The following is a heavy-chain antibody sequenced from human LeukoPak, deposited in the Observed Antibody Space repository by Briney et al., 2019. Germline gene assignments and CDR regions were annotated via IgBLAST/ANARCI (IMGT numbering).Heavy chain of an antibody. CDR3: ARDQYGDTVTTAETLDP. D-gene: IGHD4-17*01. J-gene: IGHJ5*02. Sequence: TGGSLRLSCAASGFTFNSYAMHWVRQAPGKGLEWVSSISSSSSYIYYADSVKGRFTISRDNAKNSLYLQMNSLRAEDTAVYYCARDQYGDTVTTAETLDPWGQGTLVTVSS. V-gene: IGHV3-21*01. CDR1: GFTFNSYA. CDR2: ISSSSSYI.